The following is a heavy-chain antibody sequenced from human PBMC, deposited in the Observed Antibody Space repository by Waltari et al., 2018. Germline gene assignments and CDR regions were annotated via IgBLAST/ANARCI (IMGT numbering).Heavy chain of an antibody. J-gene: IGHJ4*02. D-gene: IGHD3-16*01. CDR3: ASRATGGVVYSDY. Sequence: QVQLQQWGAGLLKPSETLSLTCAVYGGSFSGYYWSWIRQPPGKGLEWIGEINHSGSTNYNPSLKSRVTISVDTSKNQFSLKLSSVTAADTAVYYYASRATGGVVYSDYWGQGTLVTVSS. CDR1: GGSFSGYY. V-gene: IGHV4-34*01. CDR2: INHSGST.